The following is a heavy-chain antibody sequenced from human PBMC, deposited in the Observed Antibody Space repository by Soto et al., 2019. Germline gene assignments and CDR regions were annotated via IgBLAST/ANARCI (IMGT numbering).Heavy chain of an antibody. CDR1: GYTFTSYA. CDR2: INPYNGNT. J-gene: IGHJ4*02. V-gene: IGHV1-18*01. CDR3: ARDTAMALPDA. D-gene: IGHD5-18*01. Sequence: QVQLVQSGTEVKKPGASVKVSCKASGYTFTSYAISWVRQAPGQGLEWMGWINPYNGNTNYAQKLQGRVTMTTDTSTSTAYMELRSLRSDDTAVFYCARDTAMALPDAWGQGTLVTVSS.